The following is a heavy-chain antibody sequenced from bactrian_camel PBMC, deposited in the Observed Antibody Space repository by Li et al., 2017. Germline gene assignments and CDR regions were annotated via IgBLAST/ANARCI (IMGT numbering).Heavy chain of an antibody. CDR1: GYHHSAYC. J-gene: IGHJ4*01. D-gene: IGHD2*01. Sequence: QLVESGGKTVQTGGSLRLSCQASGYHHSAYCLAWFRQAPGKAREGVAGIGTNGVAAAADSVKGRFTISRDNARNTLYLQMNSLKPEDTAIYYCAAKACLSLLCCGRRPDYWGQGTQVTVS. V-gene: IGHV3S1*01. CDR2: IGTNGVAA. CDR3: AAKACLSLLCCGRRPDY.